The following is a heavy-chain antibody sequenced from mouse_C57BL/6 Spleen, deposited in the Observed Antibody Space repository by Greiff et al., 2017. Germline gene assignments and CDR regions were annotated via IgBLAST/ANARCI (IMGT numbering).Heavy chain of an antibody. Sequence: QVQLQQSGAELVKPGASVKISCKASGYTFTDYYINWVKQRPGQGLEWIGKIGPGSGSTYYNEKFKGKATLTADKSSSTAYMQLSSLTSEDSAVYCGARDPYYDYDEGFDYWGQGTTLTVSS. J-gene: IGHJ2*01. CDR3: ARDPYYDYDEGFDY. CDR2: IGPGSGST. V-gene: IGHV1-77*01. CDR1: GYTFTDYY. D-gene: IGHD2-4*01.